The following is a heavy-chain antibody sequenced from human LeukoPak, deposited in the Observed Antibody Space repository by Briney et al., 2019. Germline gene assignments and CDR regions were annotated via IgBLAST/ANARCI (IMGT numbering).Heavy chain of an antibody. CDR1: GGSISSHY. J-gene: IGHJ3*02. V-gene: IGHV4-4*07. Sequence: SETLSLTCTVSGGSISSHYWSWIRQPAGKGLEWIGRIYTSGSTNYNPSLKSRVTMSVDTSKNQFSLNLSSVTAADTAVYYCARVGYCSSTSCYRNAFDIWGQGTMVTVSS. D-gene: IGHD2-2*02. CDR3: ARVGYCSSTSCYRNAFDI. CDR2: IYTSGST.